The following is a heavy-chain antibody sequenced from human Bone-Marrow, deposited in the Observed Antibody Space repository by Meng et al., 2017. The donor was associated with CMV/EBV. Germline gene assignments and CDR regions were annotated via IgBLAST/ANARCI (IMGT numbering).Heavy chain of an antibody. CDR3: AREDLDGYYYDSSGYSYYYYGMDV. V-gene: IGHV1-18*01. CDR1: GYTFTSYG. CDR2: ISAYNGNT. Sequence: ASVKVSCKASGYTFTSYGISWVRQAPGQGLEWMGWISAYNGNTNYAQKLQGRVTMTTDTSTSTAYMELRSLRSDDTAVYYCAREDLDGYYYDSSGYSYYYYGMDVWGQGTTVTVSS. D-gene: IGHD3-22*01. J-gene: IGHJ6*02.